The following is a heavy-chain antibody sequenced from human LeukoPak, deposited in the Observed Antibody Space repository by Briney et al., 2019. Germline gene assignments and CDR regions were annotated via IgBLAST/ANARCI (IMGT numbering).Heavy chain of an antibody. V-gene: IGHV3-23*01. D-gene: IGHD3-10*01. CDR2: ISGSGGST. CDR3: AKDRHFEGSGSSTWEWDV. Sequence: GGSLRLSCAASGVTFSDYYMSWIRQAPGKGLEWVSAISGSGGSTYYADSVKGRFTISRDKSKNTLSLQMNILRAEDTAVYYCAKDRHFEGSGSSTWEWDVWGKGTTVTISS. J-gene: IGHJ6*04. CDR1: GVTFSDYY.